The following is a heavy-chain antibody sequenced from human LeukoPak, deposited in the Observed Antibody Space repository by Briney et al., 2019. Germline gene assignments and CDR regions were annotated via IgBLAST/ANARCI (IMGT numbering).Heavy chain of an antibody. CDR1: GGSITPYY. Sequence: SDTLSLTCTVSGGSITPYYWIWIRQPPGKGLEWIGYRSYSGSINYNPSLKSRLAISVDTSKNQLSLKLTSVTAADTAVYYCARNRAITSGYDYWGRGTLVTVSS. CDR3: ARNRAITSGYDY. D-gene: IGHD5-12*01. V-gene: IGHV4-59*08. J-gene: IGHJ4*02. CDR2: RSYSGSI.